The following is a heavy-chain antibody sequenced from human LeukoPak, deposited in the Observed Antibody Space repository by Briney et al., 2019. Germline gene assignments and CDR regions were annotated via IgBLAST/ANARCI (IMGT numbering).Heavy chain of an antibody. D-gene: IGHD6-13*01. CDR2: ISWNSGHI. V-gene: IGHV3-9*01. J-gene: IGHJ4*02. Sequence: GGSLRLSCAASGFTFEHYAIHWVRQAPGKGLEWVSGISWNSGHIGCADSVKGRFTISRDNAKNSLYLQMNSLRAEDTAVYYCARVGVSIAAAAPFDYWGQGTLVTVSS. CDR3: ARVGVSIAAAAPFDY. CDR1: GFTFEHYA.